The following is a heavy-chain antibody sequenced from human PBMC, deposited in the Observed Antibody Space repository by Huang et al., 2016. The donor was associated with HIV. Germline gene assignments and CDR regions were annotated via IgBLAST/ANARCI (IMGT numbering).Heavy chain of an antibody. CDR1: GGPFNNA. V-gene: IGHV1-69*13. CDR3: ARGAPDLDSHLDH. D-gene: IGHD3-3*01. Sequence: QVQLVQSGAEVKKPGSSVKVSCKVSGGPFNNAISWVRQAPGQGLEWMGGSIPIFGTPNYARKFQGRVTITADESTSIAYMELSSLRSEDTAVYYCARGAPDLDSHLDHWGQGTLVTVSS. J-gene: IGHJ4*02. CDR2: SIPIFGTP.